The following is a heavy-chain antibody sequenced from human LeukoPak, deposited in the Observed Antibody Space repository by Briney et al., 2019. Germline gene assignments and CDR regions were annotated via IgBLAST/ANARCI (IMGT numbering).Heavy chain of an antibody. CDR3: AKLKWLTTGNFDY. V-gene: IGHV3-23*01. D-gene: IGHD5-12*01. CDR1: GFTFSSYA. J-gene: IGHJ4*02. CDR2: LTGGGGVT. Sequence: QPGGSLRLSCAASGFTFSSYAMHWVRQAPGKGLEWVSALTGGGGVTHYADSVKGRFTISRDNSKNTLYLQMTSLRAEDTAIYYCAKLKWLTTGNFDYWGQGTLVTVSS.